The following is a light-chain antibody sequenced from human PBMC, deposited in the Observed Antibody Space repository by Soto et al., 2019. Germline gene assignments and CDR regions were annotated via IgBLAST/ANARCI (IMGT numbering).Light chain of an antibody. CDR1: QSSRNW. J-gene: IGKJ1*01. CDR3: QEYNSYTWT. V-gene: IGKV1-5*01. Sequence: VQMPQYPSTLSASVGDRVTITCRSSQSSRNWLAWYQQKPGKVPKLLIYDASSLASRVPSMFSGSGSGTEFTLTISILQPDDFASFYYQEYNSYTWTFGQGTKV. CDR2: DAS.